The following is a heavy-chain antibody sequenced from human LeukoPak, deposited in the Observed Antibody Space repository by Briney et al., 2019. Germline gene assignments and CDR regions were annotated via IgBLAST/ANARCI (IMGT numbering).Heavy chain of an antibody. J-gene: IGHJ2*01. CDR3: AADRAHGVVIKPYWCFDL. Sequence: SVKVSCKASGFTFSGSAIQWVRQARGQRLEWIGWIVVGKNNRNYAQKFQDGVTITGDMSTGIAYMEMTSLRYDDTAVYYCAADRAHGVVIKPYWCFDLWGRGTLVTVSS. CDR1: GFTFSGSA. V-gene: IGHV1-58*02. D-gene: IGHD2-21*01. CDR2: IVVGKNNR.